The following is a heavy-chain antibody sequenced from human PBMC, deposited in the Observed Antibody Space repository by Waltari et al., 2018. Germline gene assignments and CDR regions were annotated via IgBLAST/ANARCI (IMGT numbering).Heavy chain of an antibody. J-gene: IGHJ4*02. CDR1: GYSIRTGYY. D-gene: IGHD1-26*01. CDR2: IYHSGRT. CDR3: ARLGGTYFPFDY. V-gene: IGHV4-38-2*01. Sequence: QVQLQESCPALVKPSENLSLTCCVSGYSIRTGYYWAWIRKPPGKGLVWIGIIYHSGRTFFNLSLKSRVTISVYTSKNQFSLKLSSVTAADRAVYFCARLGGTYFPFDYWGQGALVTVSS.